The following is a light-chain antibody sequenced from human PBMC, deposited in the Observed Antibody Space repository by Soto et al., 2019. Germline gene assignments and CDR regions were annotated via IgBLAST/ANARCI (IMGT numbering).Light chain of an antibody. CDR3: QQSYSTPVT. V-gene: IGKV3-20*01. CDR2: GAS. CDR1: QSLTSSF. J-gene: IGKJ1*01. Sequence: ENVLTQSPGTLSLSPGERATLSCRASQSLTSSFLAWYQQKPGQAPRLLIYGASNRATGIPDRFSGSGSGTDFTLTISSLQPEDFATYYCQQSYSTPVTFGQGTKVDIK.